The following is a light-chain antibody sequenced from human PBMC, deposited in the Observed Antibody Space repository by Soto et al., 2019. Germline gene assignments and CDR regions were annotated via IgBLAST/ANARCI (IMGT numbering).Light chain of an antibody. CDR3: QQYGSSLWT. CDR1: QSVSSSY. J-gene: IGKJ1*01. CDR2: GAS. V-gene: IGKV3-20*01. Sequence: IGLTQSPGTLSLYPGERATLSCRASQSVSSSYLAWYQQKPGQAPRLLIYGASSRATGIPDRFSGSGSGTDFTLTISRLEPEDFAVYYCQQYGSSLWTFGQGTNVDVK.